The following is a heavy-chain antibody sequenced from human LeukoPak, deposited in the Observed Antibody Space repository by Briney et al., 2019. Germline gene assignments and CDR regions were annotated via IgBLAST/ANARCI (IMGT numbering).Heavy chain of an antibody. D-gene: IGHD3-22*01. J-gene: IGHJ3*01. CDR2: IQATGTT. CDR3: ARIFDRDV. Sequence: SETLSLTCTVSGGSITNSWWSWIRHSAGRGMQWLGRIQATGTTNYNPSLKSRVSMSLDMSTKQFSLTLSAVSVADTATYYCARIFDRDVWGKGALVTVS. CDR1: GGSITNSW. V-gene: IGHV4-4*07.